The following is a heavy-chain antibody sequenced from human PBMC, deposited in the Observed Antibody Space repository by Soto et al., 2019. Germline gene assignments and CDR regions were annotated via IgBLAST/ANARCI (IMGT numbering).Heavy chain of an antibody. CDR2: ISDSGST. Sequence: QVQLQESGPGLVKPSETLSLMCTVSGGSITNYYWSWIRQSPAKGLEWIGYISDSGSTKYNPSLKSRFTISVDTSKNQFSLKLTSVTAAYTAVYYWARERVGHSAMDVWGQGTTVTVSS. J-gene: IGHJ6*02. V-gene: IGHV4-59*01. D-gene: IGHD1-26*01. CDR1: GGSITNYY. CDR3: ARERVGHSAMDV.